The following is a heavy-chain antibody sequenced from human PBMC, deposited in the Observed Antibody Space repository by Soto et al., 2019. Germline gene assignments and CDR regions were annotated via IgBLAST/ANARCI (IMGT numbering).Heavy chain of an antibody. J-gene: IGHJ6*03. CDR1: GFTFSSYS. D-gene: IGHD3-3*01. Sequence: PGGSLRLSCAASGFTFSSYSMNWVRQAPGKGLEWVSYISSSSSTIYYADSVKGRFTISRDNAKNSLYLQMNSLRAEDTAVYYCARDIDHGVYYYYYYMDVWGKGTAVTVSS. V-gene: IGHV3-48*01. CDR2: ISSSSSTI. CDR3: ARDIDHGVYYYYYYMDV.